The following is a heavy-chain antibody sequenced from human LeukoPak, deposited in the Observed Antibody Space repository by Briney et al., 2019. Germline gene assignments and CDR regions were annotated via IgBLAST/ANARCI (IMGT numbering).Heavy chain of an antibody. CDR1: GFTFSSYG. J-gene: IGHJ4*02. D-gene: IGHD2-2*01. CDR3: AKDVRRYCSSTSCSSYYFDY. Sequence: GGSLRLSCAASGFTFSSYGMHWVRQAPGKGLEWVAFIRYDGSNKYYADSVKGRFTISRDNSKNTLYLQMNSLRAEDTAVYYCAKDVRRYCSSTSCSSYYFDYWGQGTLVTVSS. CDR2: IRYDGSNK. V-gene: IGHV3-30*02.